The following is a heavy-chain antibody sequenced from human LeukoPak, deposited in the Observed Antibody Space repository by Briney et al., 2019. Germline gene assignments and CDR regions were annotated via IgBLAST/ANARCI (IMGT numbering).Heavy chain of an antibody. J-gene: IGHJ4*02. V-gene: IGHV3-23*01. Sequence: GGSLRLSCAASGFTFSSYAMSWVRQAPGKGLEWVSAISGSGGSTYYADSVKGRFTISRDNSKNTLYLQMNSLRAEDTAVYYCASQGSYYDSSGYDYWGQGTLVTVSS. CDR1: GFTFSSYA. CDR3: ASQGSYYDSSGYDY. CDR2: ISGSGGST. D-gene: IGHD3-22*01.